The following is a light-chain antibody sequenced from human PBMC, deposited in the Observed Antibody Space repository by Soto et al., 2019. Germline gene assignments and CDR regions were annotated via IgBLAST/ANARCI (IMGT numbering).Light chain of an antibody. CDR2: GVT. V-gene: IGLV2-8*01. CDR1: GSDIGAYNF. J-gene: IGLJ3*02. CDR3: YSYAGRNIWV. Sequence: QSALAQPPSASGSPGQSVTISCTGSGSDIGAYNFVSWYQQHPGKAPKLTIFGVTERPSGVPDRFSGSKSGNTASLTVSGLQADDEAVYYCYSYAGRNIWVFGGGTKLTVL.